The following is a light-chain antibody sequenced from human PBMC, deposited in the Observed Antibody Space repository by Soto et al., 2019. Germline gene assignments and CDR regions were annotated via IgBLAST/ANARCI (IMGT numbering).Light chain of an antibody. J-gene: IGKJ4*01. Sequence: EIVLTQSPATLSLSPGERATLSCRASQSISYSLAWYQQKPGQAPRLLIHDASSRVTGVPARFSGSGSETDFTLTISSLQPEDFAVYYCQHYVTWPLTFGGGTKVESK. CDR2: DAS. V-gene: IGKV3-11*01. CDR3: QHYVTWPLT. CDR1: QSISYS.